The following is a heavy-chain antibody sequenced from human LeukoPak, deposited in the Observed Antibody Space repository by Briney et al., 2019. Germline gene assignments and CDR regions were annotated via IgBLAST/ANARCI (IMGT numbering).Heavy chain of an antibody. D-gene: IGHD3-3*01. CDR2: ISSSGSTI. CDR1: GFTFSDYY. V-gene: IGHV3-11*01. Sequence: GGSLRLSCAASGFTFSDYYMSWIRQAPGKGLEWVSYISSSGSTIYYADSVKGRFTISRDNAKNSLYLQMNSLRAEDTAVYYCARATYDFWSGYSYYYYYMDVWGKGTTVTVSS. CDR3: ARATYDFWSGYSYYYYYMDV. J-gene: IGHJ6*03.